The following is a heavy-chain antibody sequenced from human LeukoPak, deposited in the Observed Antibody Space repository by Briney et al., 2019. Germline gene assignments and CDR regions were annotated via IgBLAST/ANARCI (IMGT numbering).Heavy chain of an antibody. CDR2: IYSTGDT. D-gene: IGHD2-15*01. V-gene: IGHV4-59*08. CDR1: GGSISGFY. CDR3: ARHPFATPFDY. J-gene: IGHJ4*02. Sequence: SETLSLTCTVSGGSISGFYWSWLRQPPGKGLGWIGYIYSTGDTNSDPSLKSRVTVSLDTSKNQVSLRLSSVTAADTAVYYCARHPFATPFDYWGRGTLVTVSS.